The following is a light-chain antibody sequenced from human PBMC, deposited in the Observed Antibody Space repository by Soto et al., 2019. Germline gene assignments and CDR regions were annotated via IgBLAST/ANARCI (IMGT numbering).Light chain of an antibody. CDR2: QDS. Sequence: SYELTQPPSVSVSPGQTASITCSGDKLGDKYACWYQQKPGQSPVLVIYQDSKRPSGIPERFSGSNSANTATLTISGTQAMDEADYYCQAWDSSTVVFGTGTKLTVL. J-gene: IGLJ1*01. CDR3: QAWDSSTVV. CDR1: KLGDKY. V-gene: IGLV3-1*01.